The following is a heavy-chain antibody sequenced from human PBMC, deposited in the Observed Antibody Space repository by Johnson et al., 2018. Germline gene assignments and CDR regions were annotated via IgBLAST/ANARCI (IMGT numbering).Heavy chain of an antibody. D-gene: IGHD4-23*01. Sequence: QVQLRQWGAGLLEPSETLSLRCAVYGGSLSGYYWSWIRQPPGKGLEWIGEINHSGSTNYNSSLKSLVTISIDTSKNQFSLKVSSVTAADTAVYYCSRGVTDQHWSQGTLVTVSS. J-gene: IGHJ1*01. V-gene: IGHV4-34*01. CDR2: INHSGST. CDR3: SRGVTDQH. CDR1: GGSLSGYY.